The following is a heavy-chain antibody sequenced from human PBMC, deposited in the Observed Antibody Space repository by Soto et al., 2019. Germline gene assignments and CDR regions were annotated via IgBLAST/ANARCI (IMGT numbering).Heavy chain of an antibody. CDR2: IRSSDNTR. V-gene: IGHV3-11*04. CDR3: ATLNSFGSDY. CDR1: GFRFSDYY. D-gene: IGHD5-18*01. J-gene: IGHJ4*02. Sequence: GGSLRLSCAASGFRFSDYYMSWIRQAPGKGLEWVSYIRSSDNTRYYADSVKGRFTISRDNAKNSLYLQMNSLRAEDTAVYYCATLNSFGSDYWGRGTLVTVSS.